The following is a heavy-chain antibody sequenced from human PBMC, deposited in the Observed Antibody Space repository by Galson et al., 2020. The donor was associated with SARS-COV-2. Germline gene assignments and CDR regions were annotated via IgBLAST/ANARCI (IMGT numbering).Heavy chain of an antibody. CDR3: ARTAAVRSHMVRGVYRPTYRIDY. CDR2: ISSSGSTI. Sequence: NSGGSLRLSCAASGFTFSDYYMSWIRQAPGKGLEWVSYISSSGSTIYYADSVKGRFTISRDNAKNSLYLQMNSLRAEDTAVYYCARTAAVRSHMVRGVYRPTYRIDYWGQGTLVTVSS. J-gene: IGHJ4*02. D-gene: IGHD3-10*01. CDR1: GFTFSDYY. V-gene: IGHV3-11*01.